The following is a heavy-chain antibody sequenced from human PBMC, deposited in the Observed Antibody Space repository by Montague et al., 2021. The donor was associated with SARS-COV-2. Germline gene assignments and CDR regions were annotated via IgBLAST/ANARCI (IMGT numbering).Heavy chain of an antibody. J-gene: IGHJ3*02. Sequence: SETLSLTCTVSGGSISSNNYYWDWIRQPPGKGLEWFGSIYDSGXTXYXXXXKXRVTISVDTSKNHFSLKLNSVTAADTAVYYCARRGRKPLPVATTIGGFDIWGQGTMVTVSS. D-gene: IGHD5-12*01. CDR2: IYDSGXT. V-gene: IGHV4-39*02. CDR3: ARRGRKPLPVATTIGGFDI. CDR1: GGSISSNNYY.